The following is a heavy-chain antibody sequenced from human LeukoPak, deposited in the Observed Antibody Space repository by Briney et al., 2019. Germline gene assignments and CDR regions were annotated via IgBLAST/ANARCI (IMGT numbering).Heavy chain of an antibody. CDR2: ISAYNGNT. CDR1: GYTFTSYG. CDR3: ARLGSSGWNGPGY. V-gene: IGHV1-18*01. D-gene: IGHD6-19*01. J-gene: IGHJ4*02. Sequence: ASVKVSCKASGYTFTSYGISWVRQAPGQGLEWMGWISAYNGNTNSAQNLQGRVTMTTDTSMSTGYMELRSLRSDDTAVYYCARLGSSGWNGPGYWGQGTLVTVSS.